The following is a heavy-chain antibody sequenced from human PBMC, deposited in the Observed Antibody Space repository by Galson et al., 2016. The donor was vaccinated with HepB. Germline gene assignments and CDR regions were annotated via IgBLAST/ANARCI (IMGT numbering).Heavy chain of an antibody. D-gene: IGHD3-22*01. CDR3: TSPVYDTTGSASGNFDY. CDR2: IRSKTDNYAT. Sequence: SLRLSCAASGFTFSVSSIHWVRQASRGGLEWVGRIRSKTDNYATTYAESVKGRFTISRDDSTNTAYLQMNSLKTEDTAIYYCTSPVYDTTGSASGNFDYWGQGTLVTVSS. CDR1: GFTFSVSS. V-gene: IGHV3-73*01. J-gene: IGHJ4*02.